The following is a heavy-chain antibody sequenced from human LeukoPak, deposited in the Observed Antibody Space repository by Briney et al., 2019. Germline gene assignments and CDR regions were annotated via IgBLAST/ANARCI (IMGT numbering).Heavy chain of an antibody. Sequence: PGRSLRLSCAASGFTFSSYAMSWVRQAPGKGLEWVSAISGSGGSTYYADSVKGRFTISRDSSKNTLYLQMCSLRAEDTAVYYCAKDLSGIVEQFDYWGQGTLVTVSS. J-gene: IGHJ4*02. CDR1: GFTFSSYA. CDR2: ISGSGGST. CDR3: AKDLSGIVEQFDY. V-gene: IGHV3-23*01. D-gene: IGHD2/OR15-2a*01.